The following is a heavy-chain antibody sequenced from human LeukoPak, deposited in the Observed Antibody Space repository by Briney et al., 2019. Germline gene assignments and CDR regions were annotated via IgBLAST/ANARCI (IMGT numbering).Heavy chain of an antibody. D-gene: IGHD6-6*01. V-gene: IGHV4-59*01. CDR1: GGSIGSYY. CDR3: ARDRGSSEVYYYYYGMDV. J-gene: IGHJ6*02. Sequence: SETLSLTCTVSGGSIGSYYWSWIRQPPGKGLEWIGYIYYSGSTNYNPSLTSRVTISGDTSKNQFSLKLSSVTAADTAVYYCARDRGSSEVYYYYYGMDVWGQGTTVTVSS. CDR2: IYYSGST.